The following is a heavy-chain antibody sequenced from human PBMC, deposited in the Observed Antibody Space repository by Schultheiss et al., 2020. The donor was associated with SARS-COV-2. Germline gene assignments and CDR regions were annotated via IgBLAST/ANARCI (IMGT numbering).Heavy chain of an antibody. V-gene: IGHV3-21*01. CDR2: ISSSSSYI. D-gene: IGHD3-22*01. Sequence: GGSLRLSCAASGFTFSSYSMNWVRQAPGKGLEWVSSISSSSSYIYYADSVKGRFTISRDNAKNSLYLQMNSLRAEDTAVYYCAKVLGYYDSSGYYRGYFDYWGQGTLVTVSS. CDR1: GFTFSSYS. CDR3: AKVLGYYDSSGYYRGYFDY. J-gene: IGHJ4*02.